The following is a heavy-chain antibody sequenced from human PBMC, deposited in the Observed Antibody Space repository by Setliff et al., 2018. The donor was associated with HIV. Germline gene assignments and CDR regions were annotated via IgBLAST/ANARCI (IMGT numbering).Heavy chain of an antibody. Sequence: ASVKVSCKASGYRFTNHNIHWVQQAPGEGLHWMGRVDPADGETIYAEKFQGRVTMTRDTSTSTVYMELSSLRSEDTAVYYCARDPAPSSSASYFQHWGQGTPVTVSS. CDR1: GYRFTNHN. V-gene: IGHV1-69-2*01. J-gene: IGHJ1*01. CDR3: ARDPAPSSSASYFQH. D-gene: IGHD6-6*01. CDR2: VDPADGET.